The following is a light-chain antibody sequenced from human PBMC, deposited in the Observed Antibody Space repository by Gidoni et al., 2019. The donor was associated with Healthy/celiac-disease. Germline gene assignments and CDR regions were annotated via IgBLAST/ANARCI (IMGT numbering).Light chain of an antibody. J-gene: IGLJ2*01. CDR1: ALPKQY. Sequence: SYELTPPPSVSVSPGQTARITCPGDALPKQYAYWYQQKPGQAPVLVIYKDSERPSGIPERFSGSSSGTTVTLTISGVQAEDEADYYCQSADSSGTWGVFGGGTKLTVL. CDR2: KDS. V-gene: IGLV3-25*03. CDR3: QSADSSGTWGV.